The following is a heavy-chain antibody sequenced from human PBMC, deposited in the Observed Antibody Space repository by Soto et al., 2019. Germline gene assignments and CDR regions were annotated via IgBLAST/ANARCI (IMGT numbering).Heavy chain of an antibody. V-gene: IGHV3-30*18. CDR1: GFTFSSYG. D-gene: IGHD3-10*01. Sequence: GGSLRLSCAASGFTFSSYGMHWVRQAPGKGLEWVAVISYDGSNKYYADSVKGRFTISRDSSKNTLYLEMNSLRPEDTAVYCCAKGEYYYGSGSPYYGMDVWGQGTTVTVSS. CDR2: ISYDGSNK. J-gene: IGHJ6*02. CDR3: AKGEYYYGSGSPYYGMDV.